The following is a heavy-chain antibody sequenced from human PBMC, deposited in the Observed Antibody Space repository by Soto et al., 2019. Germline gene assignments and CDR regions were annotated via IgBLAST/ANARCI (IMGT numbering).Heavy chain of an antibody. D-gene: IGHD6-19*01. Sequence: QVQLVQSGAEVKKPGSSVKVSCKASGGTFSSYAISWVGKAPGQGLEWMGGIVPIFGTAKYAQKFQGRVTITADESTSTAYRELRSLRSEDTAVYYCASSVSKYYYYVMDVWGQGTTVTVSS. J-gene: IGHJ6*02. CDR1: GGTFSSYA. CDR2: IVPIFGTA. CDR3: ASSVSKYYYYVMDV. V-gene: IGHV1-69*12.